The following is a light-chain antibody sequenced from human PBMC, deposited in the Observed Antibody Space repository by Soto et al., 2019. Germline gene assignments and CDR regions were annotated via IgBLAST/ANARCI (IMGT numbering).Light chain of an antibody. CDR3: QQYNSLWT. Sequence: DIQMTPSPSTLSASVGARVTITCRASQSISSWLAWYQQKPGKAPKLLIYKASSLESGVPSRFSGSGSGTEFTLTICSLQPDDFATYYCQQYNSLWTFGQGTKVDIK. V-gene: IGKV1-5*03. CDR2: KAS. CDR1: QSISSW. J-gene: IGKJ1*01.